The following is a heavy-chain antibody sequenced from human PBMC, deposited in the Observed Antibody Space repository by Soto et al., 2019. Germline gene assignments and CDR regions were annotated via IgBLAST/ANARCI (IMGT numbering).Heavy chain of an antibody. J-gene: IGHJ4*02. CDR3: ARGGGRMGDY. Sequence: QVQLQESGPGLVKPSETLSLTCTVSGGSVSSGDYYWNWIRQPPGKGLEWIGYIYYSGSTNYNPSLESRVTISVDTSKNQFSLKLRSVTAADTAVYYCARGGGRMGDYWGQGTLVTVSS. CDR2: IYYSGST. V-gene: IGHV4-61*08. D-gene: IGHD2-15*01. CDR1: GGSVSSGDYY.